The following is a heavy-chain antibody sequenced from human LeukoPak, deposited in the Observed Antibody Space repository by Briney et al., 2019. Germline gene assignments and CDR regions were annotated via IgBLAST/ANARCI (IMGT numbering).Heavy chain of an antibody. V-gene: IGHV3-13*01. D-gene: IGHD1-1*01. Sequence: RSGGSLRLSCAASGFTFSDYDMHWVRQAKGKGLEWVSAIGTAGDTYYTGSVKGRFTISRENAKNSLYLQMNSLRAGDTAVYYCARVAKERVGGVYYFDYWGQGTLVTVSS. CDR1: GFTFSDYD. J-gene: IGHJ4*02. CDR3: ARVAKERVGGVYYFDY. CDR2: IGTAGDT.